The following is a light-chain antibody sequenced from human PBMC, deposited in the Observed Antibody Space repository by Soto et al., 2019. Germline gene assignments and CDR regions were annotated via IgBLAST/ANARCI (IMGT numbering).Light chain of an antibody. J-gene: IGKJ2*01. CDR3: QQYGSSPPMYT. CDR2: GVS. V-gene: IGKV3-20*01. CDR1: QSVSSNY. Sequence: EIVLTQSPGTLSLSPGERATLSCRASQSVSSNYLAWYQQKPGQAPRLLIYGVSSRATGIPDRFSASGSGTDFTLTISRLETEDFAVYHWQQYGSSPPMYTFGQGTKLEIK.